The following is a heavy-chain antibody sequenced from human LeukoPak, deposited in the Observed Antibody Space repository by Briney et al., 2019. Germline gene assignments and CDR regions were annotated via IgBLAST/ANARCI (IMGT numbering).Heavy chain of an antibody. CDR2: IYHSGST. Sequence: SETLSLTCTVSGYSISSGYYWGWIRQPPGKGLEWIGSIYHSGSTYYNPSLKSRVTISVDTSKNQFSLKLSSVTAADTAVYYFARDPDYYDSSGPIPGWFDPWGQGTLVTVSS. V-gene: IGHV4-38-2*02. CDR3: ARDPDYYDSSGPIPGWFDP. CDR1: GYSISSGYY. J-gene: IGHJ5*02. D-gene: IGHD3-22*01.